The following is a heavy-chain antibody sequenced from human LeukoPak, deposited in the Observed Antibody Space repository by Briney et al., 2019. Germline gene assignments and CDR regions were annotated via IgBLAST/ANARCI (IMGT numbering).Heavy chain of an antibody. V-gene: IGHV3-21*01. CDR1: GFTFSSYS. D-gene: IGHD1-26*01. CDR3: ARALPSPLYSGSYADAFDI. J-gene: IGHJ3*02. Sequence: GRSLRLSRAASGFTFSSYSMNWVRQAPGKGLEWVSSISSSSSYIYYADSVKGRFTISRDNAKNSLYLQISSLRAEDTAVYYCARALPSPLYSGSYADAFDIWGQGTMVTVSS. CDR2: ISSSSSYI.